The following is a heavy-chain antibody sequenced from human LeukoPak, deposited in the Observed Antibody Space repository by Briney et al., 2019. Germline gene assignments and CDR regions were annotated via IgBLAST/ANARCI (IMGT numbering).Heavy chain of an antibody. V-gene: IGHV4-39*01. CDR1: GGSISSSSYY. D-gene: IGHD1-26*01. CDR2: IYYSGST. Sequence: SSETLSLTCTVSGGSISSSSYYWGWIRQPPGKGLEWIGSIYYSGSTYYNPSLKSRVTISVDTSKNQFSLKLSSVTAADTAVYYCAGLATRVDYWGQGTLVTVSS. CDR3: AGLATRVDY. J-gene: IGHJ4*02.